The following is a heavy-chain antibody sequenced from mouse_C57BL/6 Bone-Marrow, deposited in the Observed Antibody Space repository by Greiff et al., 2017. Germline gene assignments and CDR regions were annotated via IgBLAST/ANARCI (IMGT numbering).Heavy chain of an antibody. CDR3: ARHDYVGAMDY. J-gene: IGHJ4*01. Sequence: EVKLVESGGGLVQPGGSLKLSCAASGFTFSDYYMYWVRQTPGKRLEWVAYISNGGGSTYYPDTVKGRFTISRDNAKNTLYLQMSRLKSEDTAMYYCARHDYVGAMDYWGQGTSVTVSS. CDR2: ISNGGGST. V-gene: IGHV5-12*01. D-gene: IGHD2-4*01. CDR1: GFTFSDYY.